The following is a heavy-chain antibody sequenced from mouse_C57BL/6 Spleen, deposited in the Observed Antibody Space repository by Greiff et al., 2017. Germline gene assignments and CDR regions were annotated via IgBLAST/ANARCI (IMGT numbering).Heavy chain of an antibody. CDR1: GFNIKDYY. V-gene: IGHV14-1*01. D-gene: IGHD2-1*01. J-gene: IGHJ3*01. CDR3: TTFSYYGNSAWFAY. Sequence: VQLQQSGAELVRPGASVKLSCTASGFNIKDYYMHWVKQRPEQGLEWIGRIDPEDGDTEYAPKFQGKATMTADTSSNTAYLQLSSLTSEDTAVYYCTTFSYYGNSAWFAYWGQGTLVTVSA. CDR2: IDPEDGDT.